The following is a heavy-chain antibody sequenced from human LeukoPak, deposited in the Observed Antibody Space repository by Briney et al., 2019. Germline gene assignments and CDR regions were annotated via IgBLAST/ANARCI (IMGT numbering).Heavy chain of an antibody. CDR1: GFTFSNYA. CDR2: ISGSGDNT. CDR3: ATGLPAASSGWSWFDP. D-gene: IGHD2-2*01. Sequence: GGSLRLSCAASGFTFSNYAMSWVRQAPGKGLEWVSTISGSGDNTYNADSVKGRFTISRDNSKNTLYLQVTSLRVEDTAIYYCATGLPAASSGWSWFDPWGQGTLVTVSS. J-gene: IGHJ5*02. V-gene: IGHV3-23*01.